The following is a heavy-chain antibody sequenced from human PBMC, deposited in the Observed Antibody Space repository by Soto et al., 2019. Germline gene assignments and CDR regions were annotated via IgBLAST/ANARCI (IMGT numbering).Heavy chain of an antibody. J-gene: IGHJ3*02. CDR3: ARGKLEPDDAFDI. CDR1: GFTFSDYY. D-gene: IGHD1-1*01. V-gene: IGHV3-11*01. CDR2: ISSSGGTI. Sequence: PGGSLRLSCAASGFTFSDYYMSWIRQAPGKGLEWVSYISSSGGTIYYADSVKGRFTISRDNAKNSLYLQMNSLRAEDTAVYYCARGKLEPDDAFDIWGQGTMVTVSS.